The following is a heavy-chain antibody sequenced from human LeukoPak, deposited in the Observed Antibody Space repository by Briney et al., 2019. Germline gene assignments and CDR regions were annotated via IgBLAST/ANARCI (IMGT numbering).Heavy chain of an antibody. V-gene: IGHV3-21*01. Sequence: SGGSLRLSCAASGFTFSSYSMNWVRQAPGKGLEWVSSISSSSSCVYYADSVKGRFTISRDNAKNSLHLQMNSLRAEDTAVYYCARDISSSVDYWGQGTLVTVSS. D-gene: IGHD6-6*01. CDR3: ARDISSSVDY. CDR2: ISSSSSCV. J-gene: IGHJ4*02. CDR1: GFTFSSYS.